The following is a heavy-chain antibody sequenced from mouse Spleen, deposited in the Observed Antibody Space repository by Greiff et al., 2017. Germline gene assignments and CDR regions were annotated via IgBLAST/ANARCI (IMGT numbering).Heavy chain of an antibody. CDR3: ARWGTLAGEYYFDY. CDR2: ISYDGSN. Sequence: EVQRVESGPGLVKPSQSLSLTCSVTGYSITSGYYWNWIRQFPGNKLEWMGYISYDGSNNYNPSLKNRISITRDTSKNQFFLKLNSVTTEDTATYYCARWGTLAGEYYFDYWGQGTTLTVSS. V-gene: IGHV3-6*01. D-gene: IGHD3-3*01. J-gene: IGHJ2*01. CDR1: GYSITSGYY.